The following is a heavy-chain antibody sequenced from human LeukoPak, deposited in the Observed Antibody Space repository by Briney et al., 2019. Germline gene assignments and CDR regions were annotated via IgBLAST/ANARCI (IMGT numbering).Heavy chain of an antibody. CDR2: IYYSGST. V-gene: IGHV4-59*12. Sequence: LETLSLTCTVSGGSISSYYWSWIRQPPGKGLEWIGYIYYSGSTNYNPSLKSRVTISVDTSKNQFSLKLSSVTAADTAVYYCARDRGGFIDYWGQGTLVTVSS. CDR1: GGSISSYY. CDR3: ARDRGGFIDY. J-gene: IGHJ4*02. D-gene: IGHD3-16*01.